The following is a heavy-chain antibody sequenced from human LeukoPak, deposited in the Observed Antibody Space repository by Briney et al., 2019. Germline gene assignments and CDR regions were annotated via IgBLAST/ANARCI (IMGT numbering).Heavy chain of an antibody. CDR2: MNPNSGNT. CDR1: GYTFTSYD. Sequence: GPSVKVSCKASGYTFTSYDINWVRQATGQGLEWMGWMNPNSGNTGYAQKFQGRVTITRNTSISTAYMELSSLSSEDTAVYYCARARRQLWPAFDPWGQGTLVTVSS. D-gene: IGHD5-18*01. CDR3: ARARRQLWPAFDP. J-gene: IGHJ5*02. V-gene: IGHV1-8*03.